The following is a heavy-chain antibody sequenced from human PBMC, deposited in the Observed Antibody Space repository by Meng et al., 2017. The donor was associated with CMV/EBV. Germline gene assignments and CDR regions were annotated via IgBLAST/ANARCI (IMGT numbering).Heavy chain of an antibody. J-gene: IGHJ4*02. D-gene: IGHD7-27*01. CDR1: GGSTSSSSYY. Sequence: GSLRLSCTVSGGSTSSSSYYWGWIRQPPGKGLEWIGSIYYSGRTYYNPSLKSRVTISVDTSKDQFSLKLSSVTAADTAVYYCARHLELGLFDYWGQGTLVTVSS. V-gene: IGHV4-39*01. CDR3: ARHLELGLFDY. CDR2: IYYSGRT.